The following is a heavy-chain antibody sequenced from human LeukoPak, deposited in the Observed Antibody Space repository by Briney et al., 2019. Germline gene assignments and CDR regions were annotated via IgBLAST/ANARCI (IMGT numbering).Heavy chain of an antibody. CDR3: ARTPYSSGYLYYFDY. D-gene: IGHD3-22*01. CDR2: INPSGGST. Sequence: ASVKVSCKASGYTFTYYYMHWVRQAPGQGLEWMGIINPSGGSTTYTQKFQGRVTMTRDTSTSTVYMELSSLRSEDTAVYYCARTPYSSGYLYYFDYWGQGTQVTVSS. J-gene: IGHJ4*02. V-gene: IGHV1-46*01. CDR1: GYTFTYYY.